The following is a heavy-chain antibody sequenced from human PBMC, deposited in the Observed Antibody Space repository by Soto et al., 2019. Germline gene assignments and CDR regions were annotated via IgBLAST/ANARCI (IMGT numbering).Heavy chain of an antibody. D-gene: IGHD2-2*01. J-gene: IGHJ6*02. CDR3: ARDGGYCSSTSCYWGTYYYYYGMDV. CDR1: GFTFSSYW. Sequence: GGSLRLSCAASGFTFSSYWMSWVRQAPGKGLEWVANIKQDGSEKYYVDSVKGRFTISRDNAKNSLYLQMNSLRAEDTAVYYCARDGGYCSSTSCYWGTYYYYYGMDVWGQGTTVTVSS. V-gene: IGHV3-7*01. CDR2: IKQDGSEK.